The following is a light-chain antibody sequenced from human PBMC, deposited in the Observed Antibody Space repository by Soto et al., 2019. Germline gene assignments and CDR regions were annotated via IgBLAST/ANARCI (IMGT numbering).Light chain of an antibody. Sequence: EIVLTQSPATLSSFPGERATLSCRASQAVNTRLAWYQHKPGQAPRLLIYLTSNRATGIPARFSGSGSGTDFTLTINRLEPEDFAVYYCQHYGGSPQTFGQGTKVDIK. CDR3: QHYGGSPQT. V-gene: IGKV3-20*01. CDR2: LTS. CDR1: QAVNTR. J-gene: IGKJ1*01.